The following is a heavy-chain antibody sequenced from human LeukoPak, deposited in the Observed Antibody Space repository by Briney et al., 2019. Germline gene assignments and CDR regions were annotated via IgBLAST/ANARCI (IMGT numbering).Heavy chain of an antibody. Sequence: SGGSLRLSCAASGFTFSCCWMSWVRQAPGKGLEWVASIKHDGSENFYVDSVKGRFTISRDDTKISLYLQMHSLRAEDTAVYYCVRGEMDYWGQGTLVTVSS. J-gene: IGHJ4*02. CDR2: IKHDGSEN. D-gene: IGHD5-24*01. V-gene: IGHV3-7*01. CDR1: GFTFSCCW. CDR3: VRGEMDY.